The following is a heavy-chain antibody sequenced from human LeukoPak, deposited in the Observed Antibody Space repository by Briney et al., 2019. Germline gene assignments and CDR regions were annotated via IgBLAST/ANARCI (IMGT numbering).Heavy chain of an antibody. V-gene: IGHV3-23*01. CDR3: ASPGYDILTPLDY. CDR2: ISGSGGST. D-gene: IGHD3-9*01. Sequence: GESLRLSCTASGFTFSSHAMSWVRQSPGKGLEWVSGISGSGGSTYYADSVKGRFTISRDNSKNTLYLQMNSLRAEDTAVYYCASPGYDILTPLDYWGQGTLVTVSS. CDR1: GFTFSSHA. J-gene: IGHJ4*02.